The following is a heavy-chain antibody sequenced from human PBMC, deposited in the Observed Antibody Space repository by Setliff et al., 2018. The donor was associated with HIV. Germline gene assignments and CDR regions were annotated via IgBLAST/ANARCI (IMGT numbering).Heavy chain of an antibody. D-gene: IGHD1-1*01. V-gene: IGHV4-39*07. CDR2: IYYSGST. J-gene: IGHJ5*02. CDR3: ARGTRYNGDGNPNWFDP. CDR1: GASTSSNTYS. Sequence: SETLSLTCTVSGASTSSNTYSWVWIRQPPGKGLEWIGSIYYSGSTYYNPSLKSRVAISGDTSKNQSSLELTSVTAADTAVYYCARGTRYNGDGNPNWFDPWGQGTLVTVSS.